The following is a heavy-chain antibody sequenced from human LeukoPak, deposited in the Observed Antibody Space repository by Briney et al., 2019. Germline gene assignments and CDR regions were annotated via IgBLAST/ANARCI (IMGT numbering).Heavy chain of an antibody. Sequence: SETLSLTCTVSGGSISSGDYYWSWLRQPPGKGLEWIGCIYYSGSTYYNPSLKRRVTISVDTSKNQFSLKLSFVTAADTAVYFWARDRYGQRIFDYWGQGTLVTVSS. CDR1: GGSISSGDYY. CDR2: IYYSGST. J-gene: IGHJ4*02. V-gene: IGHV4-30-4*01. CDR3: ARDRYGQRIFDY. D-gene: IGHD3-16*02.